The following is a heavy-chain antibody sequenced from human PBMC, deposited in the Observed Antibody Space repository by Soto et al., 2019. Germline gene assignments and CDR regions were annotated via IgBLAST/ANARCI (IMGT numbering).Heavy chain of an antibody. Sequence: WGSRRLSCAASGFPFGAFAMAWVRQLPGDGLEWVSSLSACVGITYYNNSVRGRFTISRDNSNGTLFLQMNNLRAEDTAVYFCAKTHRATTVVTRFCCFDIGGRCTLVTV. J-gene: IGHJ2*01. CDR2: LSACVGIT. V-gene: IGHV3-23*01. CDR1: GFPFGAFA. CDR3: AKTHRATTVVTRFCCFDI. D-gene: IGHD4-17*01.